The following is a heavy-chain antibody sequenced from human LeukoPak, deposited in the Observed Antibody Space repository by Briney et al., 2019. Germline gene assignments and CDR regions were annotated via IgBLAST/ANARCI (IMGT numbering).Heavy chain of an antibody. J-gene: IGHJ2*01. Sequence: SETLSLTCTVSGASFEHYFWSWIRQPPGRGLEWIGYVYYSGSTDYSPSLRSRLTISVDTSKNQFSLKLSSVTAADTAVYYCARVFRYSYGYGPYWYFDLWGRGTLVTVSS. CDR3: ARVFRYSYGYGPYWYFDL. D-gene: IGHD5-18*01. CDR1: GASFEHYF. CDR2: VYYSGST. V-gene: IGHV4-59*01.